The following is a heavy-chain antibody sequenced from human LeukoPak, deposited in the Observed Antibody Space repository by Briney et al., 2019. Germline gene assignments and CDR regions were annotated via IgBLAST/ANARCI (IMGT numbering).Heavy chain of an antibody. CDR3: ARGPQQWLERVGAFDF. CDR2: IYYRGST. CDR1: GDSISRDDYY. Sequence: TSETLSLTCTVSGDSISRDDYYWIWIRQHPGEGLEWIGYIYYRGSTYYNPSLKSRVTISVDTSKNQFSLKLSPVTAADTAVYYCARGPQQWLERVGAFDFWGQGTLVTVSS. D-gene: IGHD6-19*01. V-gene: IGHV4-31*03. J-gene: IGHJ4*02.